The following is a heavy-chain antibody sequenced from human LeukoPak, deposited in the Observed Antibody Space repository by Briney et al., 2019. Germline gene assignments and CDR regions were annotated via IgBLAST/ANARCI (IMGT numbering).Heavy chain of an antibody. CDR1: GDSISSYY. Sequence: PSETLSLTCIVSGDSISSYYWSWIRQPPGKGLEWIGYIYYTGSTNYNPSLKSRVTISVDKAKNQFSLKLSSVTAADTAVFYCARGSGGANYFDYWGQGALVTVSS. J-gene: IGHJ4*02. CDR2: IYYTGST. D-gene: IGHD3-10*01. V-gene: IGHV4-59*01. CDR3: ARGSGGANYFDY.